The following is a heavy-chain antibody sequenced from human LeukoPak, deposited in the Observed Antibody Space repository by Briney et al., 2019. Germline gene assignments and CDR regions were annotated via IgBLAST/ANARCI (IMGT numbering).Heavy chain of an antibody. D-gene: IGHD7-27*01. V-gene: IGHV3-7*01. CDR3: ARKGGPLGPPFDN. Sequence: PGGSLRLSCAASGFTFSSYWMSWVRQAPGKGLEWVANINQDGSEKYYVDSVKGRFTISRDNAKNSLYLQMNSLRAEDTAVYYCARKGGPLGPPFDNWGQGTLVTVSS. J-gene: IGHJ4*02. CDR2: INQDGSEK. CDR1: GFTFSSYW.